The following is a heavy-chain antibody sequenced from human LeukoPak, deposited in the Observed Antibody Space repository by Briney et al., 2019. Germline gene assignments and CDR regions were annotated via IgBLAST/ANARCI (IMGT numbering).Heavy chain of an antibody. D-gene: IGHD5-12*01. CDR1: GGSISSGSYY. Sequence: SETLSLTCTVSGGSISSGSYYWSWIRQPAGKGLEWIGRIYTSGSTNYNPSLKSRVTISVDTSKNQFSLKLSSVTAAGTAVYYCARARGYSGYDLFDYWGQGTLVTVSS. J-gene: IGHJ4*02. CDR2: IYTSGST. CDR3: ARARGYSGYDLFDY. V-gene: IGHV4-61*02.